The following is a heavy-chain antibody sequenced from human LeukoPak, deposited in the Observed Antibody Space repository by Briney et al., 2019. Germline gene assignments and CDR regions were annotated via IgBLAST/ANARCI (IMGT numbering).Heavy chain of an antibody. J-gene: IGHJ4*02. CDR2: ISAYNGNT. D-gene: IGHD3-3*01. Sequence: ASVNVSCKASGYTFTSYGISWVRQAPGQGPEWMGWISAYNGNTNYAQKLQGRVTMTTVTSTSTAYMELRSLRSDDTAVYYCARGQADFWSGYADYWGQGTLVTVSS. CDR3: ARGQADFWSGYADY. V-gene: IGHV1-18*01. CDR1: GYTFTSYG.